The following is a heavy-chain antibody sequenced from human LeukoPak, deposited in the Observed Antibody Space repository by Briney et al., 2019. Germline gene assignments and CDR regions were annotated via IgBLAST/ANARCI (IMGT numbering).Heavy chain of an antibody. D-gene: IGHD3-16*01. Sequence: GRSLRLSCAALGFSFDDYAMYWVRQAPGKGLEWVSGISWSSVSIGYADSVKGRFTISRDNAKNSLYLQMNSLKAEDTALYCCAKRKAGGYALDIWGQGTMVTVSS. CDR2: ISWSSVSI. V-gene: IGHV3-9*01. CDR3: AKRKAGGYALDI. J-gene: IGHJ3*02. CDR1: GFSFDDYA.